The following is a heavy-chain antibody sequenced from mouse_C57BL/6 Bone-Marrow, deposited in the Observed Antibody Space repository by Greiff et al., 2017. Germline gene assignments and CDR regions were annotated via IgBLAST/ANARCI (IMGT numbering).Heavy chain of an antibody. CDR3: SCTGFAY. Sequence: EVQLKESGAELVRPGASVKLSCTASGFNIKDDYLHWVKQRPEQGLEWIGWIDPENGDTEYASQFQGKATITADTSSNTAYLQLSSLTSEDTAVYYCSCTGFAYWGQGTLVTVSA. V-gene: IGHV14-4*01. J-gene: IGHJ3*01. D-gene: IGHD1-1*01. CDR1: GFNIKDDY. CDR2: IDPENGDT.